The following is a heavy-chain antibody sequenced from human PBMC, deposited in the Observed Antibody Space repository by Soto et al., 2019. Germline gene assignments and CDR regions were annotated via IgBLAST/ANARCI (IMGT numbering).Heavy chain of an antibody. D-gene: IGHD3-16*01. CDR1: GYSFTSYW. CDR2: IYPGDSDT. J-gene: IGHJ6*02. CDR3: ARLENVLRPLMDV. V-gene: IGHV5-51*01. Sequence: PGESLKISCKGSGYSFTSYWIGWVRQMPGKGLEWMGIIYPGDSDTRYSPSFQGRVTISADKSISTAYLQWSSLKASDTAMYYCARLENVLRPLMDVWGQGTTVIVSS.